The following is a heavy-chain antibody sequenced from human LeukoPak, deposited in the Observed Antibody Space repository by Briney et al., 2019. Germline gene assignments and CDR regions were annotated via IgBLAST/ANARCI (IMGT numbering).Heavy chain of an antibody. Sequence: GGSLTLSCAAPGLNFKRYGINWVRQTPGKGLEWVAFIRYDGLKKYYADSVKGRFTISSDNSKDTVYLEMKNLRPEDTSVYHCARDGLQYYYDGSGNCPYFDPWGQGTLVTVSS. CDR1: GLNFKRYG. V-gene: IGHV3-30*02. CDR3: ARDGLQYYYDGSGNCPYFDP. CDR2: IRYDGLKK. D-gene: IGHD3-22*01. J-gene: IGHJ5*02.